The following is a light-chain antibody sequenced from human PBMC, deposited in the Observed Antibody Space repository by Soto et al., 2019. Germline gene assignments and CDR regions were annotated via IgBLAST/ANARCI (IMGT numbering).Light chain of an antibody. CDR3: QQRNNWPLT. CDR1: KSISRD. V-gene: IGKV3-11*01. J-gene: IGKJ1*01. CDR2: DVS. Sequence: ETVLTQSPANLTLSPGGRATLSCRASKSISRDLAWYQQKPCQPPRLLICDVSNRATGVPARFSGSVSGTHFTLASSSLEAEDFAVYYCQQRNNWPLTFGQGTEVEIK.